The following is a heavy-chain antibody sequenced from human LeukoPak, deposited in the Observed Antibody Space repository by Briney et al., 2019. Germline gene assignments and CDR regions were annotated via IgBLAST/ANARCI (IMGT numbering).Heavy chain of an antibody. V-gene: IGHV1-18*01. CDR3: AREVLVRGVIPIYYYYYYMDV. J-gene: IGHJ6*03. Sequence: ASVKVSCKASGYTFTIYGISWVRQAPGQGLEWMGWISAYNGNTNYAQKLQGRVTMTTDTSTSTAYMELRCLRSDDTAVYYCAREVLVRGVIPIYYYYYYMDVWGKGTTVTVSS. D-gene: IGHD3-10*01. CDR1: GYTFTIYG. CDR2: ISAYNGNT.